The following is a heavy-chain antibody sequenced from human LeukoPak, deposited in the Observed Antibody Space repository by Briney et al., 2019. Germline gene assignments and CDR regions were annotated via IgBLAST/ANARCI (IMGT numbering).Heavy chain of an antibody. CDR2: ISSNGGST. V-gene: IGHV3-64D*06. Sequence: GGSLRLSCSASGFTFSSYAMHWVRQAPGKGLEYVSAISSNGGSTYYADSVKGRFTISRDNSKNTLYLQMSSLRAEDTAVYYCVKDRGPGYSNYSYYYGMDVWGQGTTVAVSS. CDR3: VKDRGPGYSNYSYYYGMDV. D-gene: IGHD4-11*01. CDR1: GFTFSSYA. J-gene: IGHJ6*02.